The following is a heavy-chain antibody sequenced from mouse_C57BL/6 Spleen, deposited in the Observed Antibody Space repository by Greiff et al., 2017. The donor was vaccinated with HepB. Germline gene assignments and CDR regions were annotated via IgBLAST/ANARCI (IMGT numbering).Heavy chain of an antibody. CDR1: GYSITSGYY. Sequence: EVHLVESGPGLVKPSQSLSLTCSVTGYSITSGYYWNWIRQFPGNKLEWMGYISYDGSNNYNPSLKNRISITRDTSKNQFFLKLNSVTTEDTATYYCARAPYYYGSSYYYFDYWGQGTTLTVSS. CDR2: ISYDGSN. J-gene: IGHJ2*01. V-gene: IGHV3-6*01. D-gene: IGHD1-1*01. CDR3: ARAPYYYGSSYYYFDY.